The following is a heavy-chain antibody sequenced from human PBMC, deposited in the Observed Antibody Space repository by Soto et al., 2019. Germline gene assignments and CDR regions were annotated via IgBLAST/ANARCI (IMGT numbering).Heavy chain of an antibody. CDR2: IYYSGST. CDR1: GGSISSSSYY. CDR3: AKTYYYDSSGYLDY. D-gene: IGHD3-22*01. V-gene: IGHV4-39*01. Sequence: SETLSLTCTVSGGSISSSSYYWGWIRQPPGKGLEWIGSIYYSGSTYYNPSLKSRVTISVDTSKNQFSLKLSSVTAADTAVYYCAKTYYYDSSGYLDYWGQGNLVTVSS. J-gene: IGHJ4*02.